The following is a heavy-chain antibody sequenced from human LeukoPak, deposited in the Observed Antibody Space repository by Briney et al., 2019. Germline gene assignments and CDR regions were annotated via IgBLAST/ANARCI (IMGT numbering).Heavy chain of an antibody. CDR1: GYTFTGYY. D-gene: IGHD1-26*01. J-gene: IGHJ5*02. V-gene: IGHV1-2*04. Sequence: ASVKVSCKASGYTFTGYYMHWVRQAPGQGLEWMGWINPNSGGTNYXQKFQGWVTITRDTSISTAYMELSRLRSDDTAVYYCARSFXXXATRWFXPWGQGTLVTVSS. CDR3: ARSFXXXATRWFXP. CDR2: INPNSGGT.